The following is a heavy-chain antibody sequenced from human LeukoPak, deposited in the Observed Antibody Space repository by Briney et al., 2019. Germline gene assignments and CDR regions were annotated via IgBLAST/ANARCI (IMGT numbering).Heavy chain of an antibody. CDR1: GESFSDYY. Sequence: SETLSLTCAVYGESFSDYYWSWIRQPPGKGLEWIGYIYYSGSTNYNPSLKSRVTTSVDTSKNQFSLNLTSVTAADTAVYYCARAMSIAARLQTIFDYWGQGTLVTVSS. D-gene: IGHD6-6*01. J-gene: IGHJ4*02. CDR3: ARAMSIAARLQTIFDY. V-gene: IGHV4-59*08. CDR2: IYYSGST.